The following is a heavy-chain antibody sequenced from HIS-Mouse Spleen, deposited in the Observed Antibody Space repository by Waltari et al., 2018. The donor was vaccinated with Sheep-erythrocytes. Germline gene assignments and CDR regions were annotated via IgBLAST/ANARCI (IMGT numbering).Heavy chain of an antibody. Sequence: QVQLQESGPGLVKPSQTLSLTCTVSGGSISSGDYYWSWIRQPPGKGLEWIGYIYYSGGTYDNTSLKSRVTISVATSKNQFSLKLSSVTAADTAVYYCARTDYGDYFGWFDPWGQGTLVTVSS. D-gene: IGHD4-17*01. CDR1: GGSISSGDYY. V-gene: IGHV4-30-4*01. J-gene: IGHJ5*02. CDR3: ARTDYGDYFGWFDP. CDR2: IYYSGGT.